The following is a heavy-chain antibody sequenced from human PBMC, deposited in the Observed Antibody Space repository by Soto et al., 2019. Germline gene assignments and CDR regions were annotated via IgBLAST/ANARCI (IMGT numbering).Heavy chain of an antibody. CDR2: VYHSGTT. CDR1: GVSITSDY. D-gene: IGHD5-12*01. J-gene: IGHJ6*02. Sequence: PSETLSLTCTVSGVSITSDYWNWIRQPPGKGLEWIGYVYHSGTTNYNPPLKSRVTISVDTSKNQFSLKLSSVTAADTAVYYCAREGSPLRGYSGYDRSGMDVWGQGTTVTVSS. CDR3: AREGSPLRGYSGYDRSGMDV. V-gene: IGHV4-59*01.